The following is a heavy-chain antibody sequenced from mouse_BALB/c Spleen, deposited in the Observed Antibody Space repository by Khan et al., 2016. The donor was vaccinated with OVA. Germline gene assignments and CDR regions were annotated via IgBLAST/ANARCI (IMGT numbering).Heavy chain of an antibody. CDR3: SRSNGNYWFAY. CDR1: GYTLTNYG. Sequence: QIQLVQSGPELKKPGETVKISCKASGYTLTNYGMNWVKQAPGKDLKWMGWINTYTGGATYAADFKGRFAFTLETSASTAYLQINNLKNEDTATYFCSRSNGNYWFAYWGQGTLVTVSA. V-gene: IGHV9-3-1*01. CDR2: INTYTGGA. J-gene: IGHJ3*01. D-gene: IGHD2-1*01.